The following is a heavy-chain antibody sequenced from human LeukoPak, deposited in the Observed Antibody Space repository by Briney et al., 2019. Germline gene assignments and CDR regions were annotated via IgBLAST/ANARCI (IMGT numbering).Heavy chain of an antibody. J-gene: IGHJ4*02. V-gene: IGHV4-39*01. CDR3: ARQRGYHYDSTTNRFSDH. D-gene: IGHD3-22*01. CDR2: IYYSGIT. CDR1: GGSISSSSYY. Sequence: SETLSLTCTVSGGSISSSSYYWGWIRQPPGKGLEWIGSIYYSGITYYNPSLKSRVTISVDTSKNQFSLKLNSVTAADTTVYYCARQRGYHYDSTTNRFSDHWGQGPRDTVSS.